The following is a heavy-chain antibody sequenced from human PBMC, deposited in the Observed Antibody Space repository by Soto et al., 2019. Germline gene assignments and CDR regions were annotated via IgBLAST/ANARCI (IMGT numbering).Heavy chain of an antibody. V-gene: IGHV1-2*02. CDR1: GYTFSDYY. CDR3: ARTDTAMATPYYGMDV. Sequence: PLKGYCKASGYTFSDYYMHWGRQAHGQGLEWMGWINPNSGGTNYAQKFQGRVTMTRDTSISTAYMELSRLRSDDTAIYYCARTDTAMATPYYGMDVWGQGTTVTV. CDR2: INPNSGGT. D-gene: IGHD5-18*01. J-gene: IGHJ6*02.